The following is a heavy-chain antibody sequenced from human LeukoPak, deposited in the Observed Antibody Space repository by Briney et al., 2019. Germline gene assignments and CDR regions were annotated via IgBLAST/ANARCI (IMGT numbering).Heavy chain of an antibody. CDR2: ISAYNGNT. V-gene: IGHV1-18*01. Sequence: GASVTVSFKSSGYPFDNFGLTWVRQAPGQGLDGMGWISAYNGNTHYAQKFRGRLTMTTDTSTTTAYLELRSLKSDDTAVYYCARDRLGGDLTGESLYWGQGTLVTVSS. CDR3: ARDRLGGDLTGESLY. CDR1: GYPFDNFG. D-gene: IGHD4-17*01. J-gene: IGHJ4*02.